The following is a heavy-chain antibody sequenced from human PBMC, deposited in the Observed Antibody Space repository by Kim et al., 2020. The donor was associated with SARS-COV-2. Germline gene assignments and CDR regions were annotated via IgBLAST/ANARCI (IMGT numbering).Heavy chain of an antibody. CDR1: GYTFTSYG. Sequence: ASVKVSCKASGYTFTSYGISWVRQAPGQGLEWMGWISAYNGNTNYAQKLQGRVTMTTDTSTSTAYMELRSLRSDDTAVYYCARDFHRDPNASKYADWGQGTLVTVSS. V-gene: IGHV1-18*01. CDR3: ARDFHRDPNASKYAD. D-gene: IGHD2-2*01. CDR2: ISAYNGNT. J-gene: IGHJ4*02.